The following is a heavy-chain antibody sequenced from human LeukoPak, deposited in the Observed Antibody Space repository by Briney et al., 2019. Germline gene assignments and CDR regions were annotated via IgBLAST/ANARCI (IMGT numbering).Heavy chain of an antibody. Sequence: GRSLRLSCAASGFTFSSYAMHWVRQAPGKGLEWVAVLPYDVNNKYYAESVKGRFTISRDNSRNTLYLQMNSLRAEDTAVYYCARDVPGTPGGDYWGQGTQVTVSS. CDR1: GFTFSSYA. CDR3: ARDVPGTPGGDY. D-gene: IGHD6-19*01. CDR2: LPYDVNNK. J-gene: IGHJ4*02. V-gene: IGHV3-30-3*01.